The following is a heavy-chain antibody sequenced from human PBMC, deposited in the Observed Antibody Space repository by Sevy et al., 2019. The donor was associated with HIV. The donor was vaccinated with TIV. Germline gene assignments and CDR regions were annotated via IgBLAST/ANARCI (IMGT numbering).Heavy chain of an antibody. Sequence: QLGGSLRLSCVASGFTFSSYAMNWVRQAPGKGLEWVSCISGSGAGTYYADSVKGRFTISRDNSKNTLYLQMNSLRAEDTAVYSCAKDYYDGSGYYPQGAFDIWGQGTMVTVSS. CDR2: ISGSGAGT. CDR1: GFTFSSYA. V-gene: IGHV3-23*01. D-gene: IGHD3-22*01. J-gene: IGHJ3*02. CDR3: AKDYYDGSGYYPQGAFDI.